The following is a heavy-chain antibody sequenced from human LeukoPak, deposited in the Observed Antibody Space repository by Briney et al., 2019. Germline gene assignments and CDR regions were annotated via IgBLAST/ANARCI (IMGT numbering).Heavy chain of an antibody. CDR1: GFTFNKYG. D-gene: IGHD5-18*01. CDR3: AGVDAAMPDAFDI. J-gene: IGHJ3*02. Sequence: GGSLRLSCAASGFTFNKYGMHWVRQAPGKGLEWVAFIRYDGSNKFYSDSVKGRFTVSRDNSKNTLYLEMNSLRAEDTAVYYCAGVDAAMPDAFDIWGQGTTVTVSS. V-gene: IGHV3-30*02. CDR2: IRYDGSNK.